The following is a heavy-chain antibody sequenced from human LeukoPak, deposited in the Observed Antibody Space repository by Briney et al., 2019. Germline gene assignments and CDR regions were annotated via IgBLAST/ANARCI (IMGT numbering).Heavy chain of an antibody. J-gene: IGHJ6*03. CDR1: GFTFSSYW. CDR2: IKQDGSEK. CDR3: ARESYSSGWYRDLYYYYYMDV. D-gene: IGHD6-19*01. Sequence: GGSLRLSCAASGFTFSSYWMSWVRQAPGKRLEWVANIKQDGSEKYYVDSVKGRFTIPRDNAKNSLYLQMNSLRAEDTAVYYCARESYSSGWYRDLYYYYYMDVWGKGTTVTVSS. V-gene: IGHV3-7*01.